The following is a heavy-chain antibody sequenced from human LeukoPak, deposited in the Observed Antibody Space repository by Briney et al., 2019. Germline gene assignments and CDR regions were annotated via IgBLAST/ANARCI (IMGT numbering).Heavy chain of an antibody. V-gene: IGHV3-23*01. J-gene: IGHJ4*02. CDR2: ISGSVGST. CDR3: AKDREGTIADYFDY. CDR1: VFTFTSDA. D-gene: IGHD1-7*01. Sequence: GGSLRLSCAASVFTFTSDAMSWGREAPGTGVEWGSAISGSVGSTYYADSVKGRVTISRDNSKNTLYMQMTSLRGKDTAVYYCAKDREGTIADYFDYWGQGTLVTVSS.